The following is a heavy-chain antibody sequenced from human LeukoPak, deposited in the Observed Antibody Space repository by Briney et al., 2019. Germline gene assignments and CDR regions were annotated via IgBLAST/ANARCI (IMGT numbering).Heavy chain of an antibody. V-gene: IGHV5-51*01. CDR3: PRQRRLVGATTFRYGY. J-gene: IGHJ4*02. Sequence: GGSPKISCKGSGYSFTSYWIGWVRQMPWKGLEWMGIIYPGDSDTRYSPSFQGQVTISADKSISTAYLQWSSLKAPDTAMYYCPRQRRLVGATTFRYGYWDQGTMVTVSS. CDR1: GYSFTSYW. CDR2: IYPGDSDT. D-gene: IGHD1-26*01.